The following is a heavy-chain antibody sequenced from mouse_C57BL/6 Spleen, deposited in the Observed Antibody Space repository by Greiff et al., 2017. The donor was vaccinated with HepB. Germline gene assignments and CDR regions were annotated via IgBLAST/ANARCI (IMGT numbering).Heavy chain of an antibody. CDR1: GYSFTGYY. Sequence: VQLKESGPELVKPGASVKISCKASGYSFTGYYMNWVKQSPEKSLEWIGEINPSTGGTTYNQKFKAKATLTVDKSSSTAYMQLKSLTSEDSAVYYCARSTTAEGYYAMDYWGQGTSVTVSS. J-gene: IGHJ4*01. D-gene: IGHD1-2*01. V-gene: IGHV1-42*01. CDR2: INPSTGGT. CDR3: ARSTTAEGYYAMDY.